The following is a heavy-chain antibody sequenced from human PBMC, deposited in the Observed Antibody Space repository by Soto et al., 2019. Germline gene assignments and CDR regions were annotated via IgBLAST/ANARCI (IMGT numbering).Heavy chain of an antibody. CDR2: ISGSGDST. CDR1: GFTFSTYA. J-gene: IGHJ4*02. V-gene: IGHV3-23*01. CDR3: ASGGSSLNFDS. D-gene: IGHD6-6*01. Sequence: GGSLRLSCAASGFTFSTYAMNWVRQAPGKGLEWVSGISGSGDSTYYADSVKGRFTVSRDNSKNTLYLQMNSLRAEDTAVYYCASGGSSLNFDSWGQGTLVTVSS.